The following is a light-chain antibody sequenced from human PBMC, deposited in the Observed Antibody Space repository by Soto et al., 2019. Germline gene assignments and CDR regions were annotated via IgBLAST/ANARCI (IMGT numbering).Light chain of an antibody. J-gene: IGKJ5*01. CDR1: QSVSSGY. Sequence: EMVLTQSPGTLSLSPGERATLSCRASQSVSSGYLAWYQQKPGQAPRLLIYDASTRTAGIPDRFSGSGSGTDFTLTISRLEPEDFAVYYCQQYGGSPPITFGQGTRLEIK. CDR3: QQYGGSPPIT. CDR2: DAS. V-gene: IGKV3-20*01.